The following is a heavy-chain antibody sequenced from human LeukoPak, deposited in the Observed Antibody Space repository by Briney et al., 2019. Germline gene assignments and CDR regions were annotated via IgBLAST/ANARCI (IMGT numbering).Heavy chain of an antibody. CDR2: ISYDGSNK. J-gene: IGHJ3*02. V-gene: IGHV3-30-3*01. Sequence: GGSLRLSCAASGLTFSRYSMHWVRQAPGKGREWVAFISYDGSNKYYADSVKGRFTISRDNSKNTLYLQMNSLRAEDTAVYYCARGRDYYYDSSGYYAPGAFDIWGQGTMVTVSS. CDR1: GLTFSRYS. D-gene: IGHD3-22*01. CDR3: ARGRDYYYDSSGYYAPGAFDI.